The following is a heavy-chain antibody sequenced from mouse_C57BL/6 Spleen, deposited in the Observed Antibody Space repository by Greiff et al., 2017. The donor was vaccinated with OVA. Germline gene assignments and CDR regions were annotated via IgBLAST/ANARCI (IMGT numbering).Heavy chain of an antibody. D-gene: IGHD1-1*01. Sequence: QVQLKQPGAELVKPGASVKLSCKASGYTFTSYWMQWVKQRPGQGLEWIGEIDPSDSYTNYNQKFKGKATLTVDTSSSTAYMQLSSLTSEDSAVYYCAIRGDYYGSSFDYWGQGTTLTVSS. CDR3: AIRGDYYGSSFDY. V-gene: IGHV1-50*01. CDR2: IDPSDSYT. J-gene: IGHJ2*01. CDR1: GYTFTSYW.